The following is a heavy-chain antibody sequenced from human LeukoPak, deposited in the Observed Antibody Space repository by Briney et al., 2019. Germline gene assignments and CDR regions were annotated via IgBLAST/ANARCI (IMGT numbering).Heavy chain of an antibody. CDR2: IHPNDAST. D-gene: IGHD1-20*01. CDR3: ARHNNWAFDY. CDR1: GYSFASYW. V-gene: IGHV5-51*01. Sequence: GESLKISCKASGYSFASYWIGWVRQTSGKGLEWMAIIHPNDASTIYSPSFQGQVTTSADRSITTAYLQWNTLQASDTAIYYCARHNNWAFDYWDRGTLLTVSS. J-gene: IGHJ4*02.